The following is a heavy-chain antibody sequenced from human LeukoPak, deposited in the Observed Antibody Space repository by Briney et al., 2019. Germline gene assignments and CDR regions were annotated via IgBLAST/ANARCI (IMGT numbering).Heavy chain of an antibody. CDR1: GVSISSYY. J-gene: IGHJ5*02. CDR2: IHSSGGS. Sequence: PSETLSLTCTVSGVSISSYYWSWIRQPPGKGLQWIGYIHSSGGSEYISSLKSRVTLSVDNYKNQFSLKVSSVTAADTAVYYCARGTLSCRGGSCYPNWFDPWGQGTLVTVSS. CDR3: ARGTLSCRGGSCYPNWFDP. V-gene: IGHV4-59*01. D-gene: IGHD2-15*01.